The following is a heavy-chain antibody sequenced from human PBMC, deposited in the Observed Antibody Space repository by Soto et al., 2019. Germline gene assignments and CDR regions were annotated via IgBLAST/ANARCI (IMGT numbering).Heavy chain of an antibody. CDR3: ASLTGYYAPYAFDI. CDR2: MNPNSGNT. D-gene: IGHD3-9*01. Sequence: ASVKVSCKASGYTFTTYDINWVRQATGQGLEWMGWMNPNSGNTGYAQKFQGRVTMTRNTSISTAYMELSSLRSEDTAVYYCASLTGYYAPYAFDIWGQGTMVTVS. V-gene: IGHV1-8*01. CDR1: GYTFTTYD. J-gene: IGHJ3*02.